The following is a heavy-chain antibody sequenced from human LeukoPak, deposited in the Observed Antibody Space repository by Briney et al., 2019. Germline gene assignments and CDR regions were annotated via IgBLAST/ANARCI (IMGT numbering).Heavy chain of an antibody. CDR1: GYTFTGYY. CDR2: INPNTGGT. J-gene: IGHJ4*02. Sequence: ASVKVSCKASGYTFTGYYIHWVRQAPGQGLEWMGWINPNTGGTKYEQKFQGRVTMTRDTSISTVYMELSRLRSDDSAVYSCARGGNWNFFDYWGQGTLVTVSS. CDR3: ARGGNWNFFDY. D-gene: IGHD4-23*01. V-gene: IGHV1-2*02.